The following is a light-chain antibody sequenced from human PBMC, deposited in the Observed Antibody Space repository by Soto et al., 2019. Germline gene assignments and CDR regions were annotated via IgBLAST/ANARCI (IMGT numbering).Light chain of an antibody. V-gene: IGLV2-14*01. CDR2: EVS. Sequence: QSALTQPASVSGSPGQSITISCTGTTNDVGGYNYVSWYQQHPGKAPKLLIFEVSSRPSGVSNRFSGSKSGNTASLTISALQAEDEADYFCNSYSSSTSLLYVFGTGTKVTVL. CDR1: TNDVGGYNY. J-gene: IGLJ1*01. CDR3: NSYSSSTSLLYV.